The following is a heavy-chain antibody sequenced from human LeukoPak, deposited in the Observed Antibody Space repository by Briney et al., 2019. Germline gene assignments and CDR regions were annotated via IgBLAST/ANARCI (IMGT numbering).Heavy chain of an antibody. V-gene: IGHV3-23*01. D-gene: IGHD6-6*01. CDR2: ISGSGGST. J-gene: IGHJ4*02. CDR1: GFTFSSCA. Sequence: PGGSLRLSCAASGFTFSSCAMSWVRQAPGKGLEWVSAISGSGGSTYYADSVKGRFTISRDNSKNTLYLQMNSLRAEDTAVYYCAKEGFIKQLVRGYYFDYWGQGTLVTVSS. CDR3: AKEGFIKQLVRGYYFDY.